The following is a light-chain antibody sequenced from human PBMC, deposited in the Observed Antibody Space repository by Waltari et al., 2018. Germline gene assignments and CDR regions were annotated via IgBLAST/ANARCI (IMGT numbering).Light chain of an antibody. CDR2: AAS. V-gene: IGKV1-9*01. CDR1: QGIRSY. Sequence: DIQLTQSPSFLSASVGDRVTITCRASQGIRSYLAWYQQKPGKAPKLLIYAASTLRSGVTSRFSGSGSVTEFTLTISSRQPEDFATYYCQQLEAFGQGTKVEIK. J-gene: IGKJ1*01. CDR3: QQLEA.